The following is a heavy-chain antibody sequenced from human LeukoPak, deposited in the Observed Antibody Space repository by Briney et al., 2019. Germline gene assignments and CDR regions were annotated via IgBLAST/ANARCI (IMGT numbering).Heavy chain of an antibody. Sequence: SETLSLTCAVYVGSFCAYYWSWIRQPPGKGLEWIGEINHCGRTNYTPSLQSRVTISLDTSKNQFSLKLSSVTGADTAVYYCARGVSYYYDSSGLGAQGGMDVWGKGTTVTVSS. CDR1: VGSFCAYY. CDR2: INHCGRT. V-gene: IGHV4-34*01. J-gene: IGHJ6*04. CDR3: ARGVSYYYDSSGLGAQGGMDV. D-gene: IGHD3-22*01.